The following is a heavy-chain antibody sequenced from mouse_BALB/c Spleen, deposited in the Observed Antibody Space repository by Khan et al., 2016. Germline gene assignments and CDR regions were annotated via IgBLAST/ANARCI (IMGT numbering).Heavy chain of an antibody. CDR3: ASYYYGSSGAY. J-gene: IGHJ3*01. CDR2: INTYTGEP. D-gene: IGHD1-1*01. V-gene: IGHV9-1*02. CDR1: GYTFTNYG. Sequence: QIQLVQSGPELKKPGETVKISCKASGYTFTNYGMNWVKQAPGKGLKWMGWINTYTGEPTYADDFKGRFAFSLETSASTAYLQINNLKNEDMATYFWASYYYGSSGAYWGQGTLVTVSA.